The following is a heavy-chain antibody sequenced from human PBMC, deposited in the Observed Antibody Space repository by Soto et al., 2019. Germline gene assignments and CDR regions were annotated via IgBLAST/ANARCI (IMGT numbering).Heavy chain of an antibody. D-gene: IGHD1-20*01. V-gene: IGHV4-61*01. CDR3: ARMSVTARNWFDP. CDR2: IYYSGST. J-gene: IGHJ5*02. CDR1: GASVSSGNYY. Sequence: TSETLSLTCTVSGASVSSGNYYWSWIRQPPGKGLEWIGDIYYSGSTNYNPSLKSRVTISVETSKNQFSLKLSSVTAADTAVYYCARMSVTARNWFDPWGQGTLVTVSS.